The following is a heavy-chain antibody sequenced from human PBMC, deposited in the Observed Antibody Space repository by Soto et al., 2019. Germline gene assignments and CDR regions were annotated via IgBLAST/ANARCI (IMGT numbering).Heavy chain of an antibody. Sequence: SETLSLTCTVSGDAISSYYWSWIRQPPGKGLEYIGYIYFSGSTNYNPSLKSRVTISLDTSKNQFSLKLSSVTAADTAVYYCARDLKGYCSSTSCEGYYYYYGMDVWGQGTTVTVSS. CDR1: GDAISSYY. D-gene: IGHD2-2*01. V-gene: IGHV4-59*12. CDR2: IYFSGST. CDR3: ARDLKGYCSSTSCEGYYYYYGMDV. J-gene: IGHJ6*02.